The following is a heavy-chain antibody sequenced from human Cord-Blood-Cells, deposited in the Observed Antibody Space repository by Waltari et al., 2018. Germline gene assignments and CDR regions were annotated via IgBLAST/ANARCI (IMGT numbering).Heavy chain of an antibody. CDR1: GYTFTSYA. CDR2: LNAGNGNT. CDR3: ARDRSDYIWGSYRYNAFDI. D-gene: IGHD3-16*02. V-gene: IGHV1-3*01. Sequence: QVQLVQSGAEVKKPGASVKVSCKASGYTFTSYAMNWVRQAPGQRLEWMGWLNAGNGNTKYSQKFQGRVPITRDTSASTAYMELSSLRSEDTAVYYCARDRSDYIWGSYRYNAFDIWGQGTMVTVSS. J-gene: IGHJ3*02.